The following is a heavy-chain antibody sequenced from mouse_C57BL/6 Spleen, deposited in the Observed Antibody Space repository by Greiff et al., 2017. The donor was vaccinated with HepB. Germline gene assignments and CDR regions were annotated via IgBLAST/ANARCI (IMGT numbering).Heavy chain of an antibody. CDR3: AREGIATVVATRYYFDY. V-gene: IGHV1-81*01. Sequence: QVQLKESGAELARPGASVKLSCKASGYTFTSYGISWVKQRTGQGLEWIGEIYPRSGNTYYNEKFKGKATLTADKSSSTAYMELRSLTSEDSAVYFCAREGIATVVATRYYFDYWGQGTTLTVSS. CDR1: GYTFTSYG. CDR2: IYPRSGNT. D-gene: IGHD1-1*01. J-gene: IGHJ2*01.